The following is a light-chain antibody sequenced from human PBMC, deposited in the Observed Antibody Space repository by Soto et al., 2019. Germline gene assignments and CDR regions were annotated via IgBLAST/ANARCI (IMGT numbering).Light chain of an antibody. Sequence: EIVLTQSPGTLSLSPGDRATLSCRASQSVSSNYLAWYQQRPGQAPRLLIYGASSRATGIPDRFSGSGSGTDFTLTISILEPEDFAVYYCQQYGSSPYTCGQGTKLEIK. CDR2: GAS. V-gene: IGKV3-20*01. CDR1: QSVSSNY. J-gene: IGKJ2*01. CDR3: QQYGSSPYT.